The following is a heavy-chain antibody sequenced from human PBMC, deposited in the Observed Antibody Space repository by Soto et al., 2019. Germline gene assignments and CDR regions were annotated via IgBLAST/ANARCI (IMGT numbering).Heavy chain of an antibody. CDR3: AKDIRKAVPGTGMDV. CDR2: ISWNSAAI. CDR1: GFTFSSYA. Sequence: GGSLRLSCAASGFTFSSYAMHWVRQVPGKGLEWVSSISWNSAAIGYADSVKGRFTISRDNAKNSLYLEMNSLRADDTAFYYCAKDIRKAVPGTGMDVWGQGTTVTVSS. J-gene: IGHJ6*02. V-gene: IGHV3-9*01. D-gene: IGHD6-19*01.